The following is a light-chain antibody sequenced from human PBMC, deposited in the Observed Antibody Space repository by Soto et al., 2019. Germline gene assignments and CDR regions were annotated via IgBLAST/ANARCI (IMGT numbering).Light chain of an antibody. CDR3: QQTYSTPPT. CDR2: GAS. V-gene: IGKV1-39*01. J-gene: IGKJ5*01. CDR1: QSISRY. Sequence: DIQMTQSPSSLSASVGDRVTITCRASQSISRYLNWYQQKPGRAPKLLISGASTLQSGVPSKISGSGSGTDFTLTIASLQPEDFATYYCQQTYSTPPTFGQGTRLEI.